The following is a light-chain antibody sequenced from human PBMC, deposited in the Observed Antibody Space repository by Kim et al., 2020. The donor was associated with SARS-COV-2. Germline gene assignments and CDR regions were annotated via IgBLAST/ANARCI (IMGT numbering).Light chain of an antibody. CDR3: ATWDDSLYGRV. J-gene: IGLJ3*02. V-gene: IGLV1-44*01. CDR2: GDD. Sequence: GQMVTSSSCGSSSSTEDNPVSWYQQLPEMPPKIIINGDDQRPSGLPDRSSGSKANTSASLAISGLQSGDAGDYFCATWDDSLYGRVFGGGTQLTVL. CDR1: SSSTEDNP.